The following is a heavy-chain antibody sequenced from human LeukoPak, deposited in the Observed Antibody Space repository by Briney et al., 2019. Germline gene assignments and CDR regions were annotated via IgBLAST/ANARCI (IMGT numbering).Heavy chain of an antibody. D-gene: IGHD2-15*01. CDR3: AKEGEPVYCSGGSCFDY. CDR1: GFTFDDYT. Sequence: GGSLRLSFAASGFTFDDYTMHWVRQAPGKGLEWVSLISWDGGSTYYADSVEGRFTISRDNSKNSLYLQMNSLRTEDTALYYCAKEGEPVYCSGGSCFDYWGQGTLVTVSS. J-gene: IGHJ4*02. V-gene: IGHV3-43*01. CDR2: ISWDGGST.